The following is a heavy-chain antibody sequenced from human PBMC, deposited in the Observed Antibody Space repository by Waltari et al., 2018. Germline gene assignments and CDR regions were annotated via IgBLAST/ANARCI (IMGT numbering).Heavy chain of an antibody. D-gene: IGHD2-15*01. CDR1: GDSISSTSYY. V-gene: IGHV4-39*02. J-gene: IGHJ4*02. Sequence: QLHLQESGPGLVKPSETLSLTCSVSGDSISSTSYYWGWIRQPPGKGLEWIGSCVYNANTYYNPSLKSRVSISVDTSKNHFSLQLMSVTAADTAIYYCARPGRVGGGSLMALDYWGQGTLVTVSS. CDR3: ARPGRVGGGSLMALDY. CDR2: CVYNANT.